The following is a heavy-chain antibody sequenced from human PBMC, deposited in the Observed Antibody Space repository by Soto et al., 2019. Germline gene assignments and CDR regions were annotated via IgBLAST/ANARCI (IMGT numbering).Heavy chain of an antibody. CDR2: IYYSGST. CDR1: GDSISIRSYY. CDR3: ARQRTSVVNKAYFDV. Sequence: PSETLSLTCTVTGDSISIRSYYLGWIRQPPGKGLEWIGSIYYSGSTYNNPSLRSRVSMSIDTSKDQFSLKLKSVTAADTALYFCARQRTSVVNKAYFDVWGPGSLVTVSS. V-gene: IGHV4-39*01. D-gene: IGHD2-21*01. J-gene: IGHJ4*02.